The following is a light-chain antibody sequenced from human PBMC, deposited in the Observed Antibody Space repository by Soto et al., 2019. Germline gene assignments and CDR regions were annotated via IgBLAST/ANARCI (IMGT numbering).Light chain of an antibody. CDR2: DAS. V-gene: IGKV3-11*01. CDR1: QSVSSY. CDR3: LQRSNWPLT. J-gene: IGKJ4*01. Sequence: EIVLTQSPATLSLSPGERATLSCRASQSVSSYLAWYQQKPGQAPRLLIYDASNRATGIPARFSGSGSGTDFTLTISSLEPEDFAVYHCLQRSNWPLTFGGGTQVDIK.